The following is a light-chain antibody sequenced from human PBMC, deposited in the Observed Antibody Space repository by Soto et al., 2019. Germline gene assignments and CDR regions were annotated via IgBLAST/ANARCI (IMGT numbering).Light chain of an antibody. CDR1: QSVAYTY. J-gene: IGKJ4*01. CDR2: GAF. CDR3: QQYGTSPLT. Sequence: EIVLPQSPGTPSLSPGVRATLSWRASQSVAYTYLAWYQQKPGQAPRLLIHGAFSRATGIPDRFSGSGSGTDFTLTISRLESEDFAVYYCQQYGTSPLTFGGGTKVDIK. V-gene: IGKV3-20*01.